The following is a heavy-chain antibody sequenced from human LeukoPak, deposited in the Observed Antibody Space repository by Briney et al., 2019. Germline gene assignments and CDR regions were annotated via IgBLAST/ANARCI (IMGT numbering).Heavy chain of an antibody. V-gene: IGHV3-23*01. CDR3: AKGLPRRGFDY. CDR1: GFTFSSYG. CDR2: ISGSGGST. D-gene: IGHD3-10*01. Sequence: GRSLRLSCAASGFTFSSYGMHWVRQAPGKGLEWVSAISGSGGSTYYADSVKGRFTISRDNSKNTLYLQMNSLRAEDTAVYYCAKGLPRRGFDYWGQGTLVTVSS. J-gene: IGHJ4*02.